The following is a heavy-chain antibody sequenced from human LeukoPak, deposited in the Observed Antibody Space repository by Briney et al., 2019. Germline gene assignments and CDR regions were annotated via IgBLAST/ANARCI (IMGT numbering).Heavy chain of an antibody. CDR2: IYSGGST. V-gene: IGHV3-53*01. Sequence: PGRSLRLSCAASGFTVSSNYMSWVRQAPGKGLEWVSVIYSGGSTYYADSVKGRFTISRDNSKNTLYLQMNSLRAEDTAVYYCARDMGGRDGYNLVNWFDPWGQGTLVTVSS. CDR3: ARDMGGRDGYNLVNWFDP. J-gene: IGHJ5*02. CDR1: GFTVSSNY. D-gene: IGHD5-24*01.